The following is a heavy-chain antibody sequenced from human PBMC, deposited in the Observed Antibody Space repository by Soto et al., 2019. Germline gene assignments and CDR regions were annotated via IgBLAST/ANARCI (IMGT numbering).Heavy chain of an antibody. CDR3: AHRDGDPERGYYYYYGMDV. Sequence: QVQLVQSGAEVKKPGSSVKVSCKASGGTFSSYTISWVRQAPGQGLEWMGRIIPILGIANYAQKFQGRVTITADKSTSTDYMELSSLRSEDTAVYYCAHRDGDPERGYYYYYGMDVWGQGTTVTVSS. V-gene: IGHV1-69*02. D-gene: IGHD4-17*01. CDR2: IIPILGIA. CDR1: GGTFSSYT. J-gene: IGHJ6*02.